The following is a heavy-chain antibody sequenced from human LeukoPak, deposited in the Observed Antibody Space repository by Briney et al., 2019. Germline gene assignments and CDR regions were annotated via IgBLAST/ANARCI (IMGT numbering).Heavy chain of an antibody. CDR2: ISAYNGNT. V-gene: IGHV1-18*04. CDR3: ARIVVVPAAMTEWFDP. CDR1: GYTFTSYG. Sequence: ASVKVSCKASGYTFTSYGISWVRQAPGQGLEWMGWISAYNGNTNYAQKLQGRVTMTTDTSTSTAYMELRSLRSDDTAVYYCARIVVVPAAMTEWFDPWGQGTLVTVSS. D-gene: IGHD2-2*01. J-gene: IGHJ5*02.